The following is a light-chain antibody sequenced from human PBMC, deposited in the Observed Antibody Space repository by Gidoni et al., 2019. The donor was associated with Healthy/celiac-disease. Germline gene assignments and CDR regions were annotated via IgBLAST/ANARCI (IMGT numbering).Light chain of an antibody. Sequence: SYVLTQPPSVLVAPGKTARITCGGNNIGSKSVHWDQQKPGQAPVLVVYDDSDRPSGIPERFSGSNSGNTATLTISRVEAGDEADYYCQVWDSSSDHPGVFGGGTKLTVL. J-gene: IGLJ3*02. V-gene: IGLV3-21*03. CDR1: NIGSKS. CDR2: DDS. CDR3: QVWDSSSDHPGV.